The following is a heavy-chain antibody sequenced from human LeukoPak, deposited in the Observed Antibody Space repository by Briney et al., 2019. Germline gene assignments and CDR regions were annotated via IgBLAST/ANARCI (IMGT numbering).Heavy chain of an antibody. D-gene: IGHD6-19*01. Sequence: GSLRLSCAASGFTFSSFEMNWVRQPPGKGLEWIGSIYYSGSTYYNPSLKSRVTISVDTSKNQFSLKLSSVTAADTAVYYCAREARSGWYRGGVDYWGQGTLVTVSS. CDR3: AREARSGWYRGGVDY. V-gene: IGHV4-39*07. J-gene: IGHJ4*02. CDR1: GFTFSSFEM. CDR2: IYYSGST.